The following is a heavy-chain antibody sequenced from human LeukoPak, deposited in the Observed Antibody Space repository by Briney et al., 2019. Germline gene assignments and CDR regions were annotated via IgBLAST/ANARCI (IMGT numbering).Heavy chain of an antibody. V-gene: IGHV1-69*05. Sequence: SVKVSCKASRGAFSSYAISWVRQAPGQGLEWMGGIIPIFGTANYAQKFQGRVTITTDESTSTAYMELSSLRSEDTAVYYCASFVVTTSPSTFDYWGQGTLVTVSS. J-gene: IGHJ4*02. CDR3: ASFVVTTSPSTFDY. D-gene: IGHD4-11*01. CDR2: IIPIFGTA. CDR1: RGAFSSYA.